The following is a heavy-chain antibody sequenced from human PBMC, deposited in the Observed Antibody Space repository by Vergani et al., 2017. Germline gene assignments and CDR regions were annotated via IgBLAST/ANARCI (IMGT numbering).Heavy chain of an antibody. CDR1: GDRVSNKSAG. CDR3: AREDISLTVEGANYMDI. D-gene: IGHD3-22*01. V-gene: IGHV6-1*01. Sequence: QVQLHQSGPGLVKPSQTLSLTCAISGDRVSNKSAGWNWILQSPSRGLGGLGRTYFMSKWYNDYAASVKSRMTINSDTSKNLFSLQLQSVTPEDTAVYYCAREDISLTVEGANYMDIWGKGTTVTVSS. J-gene: IGHJ6*03. CDR2: TYFMSKWYN.